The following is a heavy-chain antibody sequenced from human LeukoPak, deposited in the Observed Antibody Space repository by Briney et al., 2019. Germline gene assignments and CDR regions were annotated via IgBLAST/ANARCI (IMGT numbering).Heavy chain of an antibody. CDR3: ARGRSGRFDY. Sequence: PSETLSLTCAVYGGSFSGYYWSWIRQPPGKGLEWIGEINHGGSTNYNPSLKSRVTISVDTSKNQFSLKLSSVTAADTAVYYCARGRSGRFDYWGQGTLVTVSS. CDR2: INHGGST. CDR1: GGSFSGYY. D-gene: IGHD1-26*01. J-gene: IGHJ4*02. V-gene: IGHV4-34*01.